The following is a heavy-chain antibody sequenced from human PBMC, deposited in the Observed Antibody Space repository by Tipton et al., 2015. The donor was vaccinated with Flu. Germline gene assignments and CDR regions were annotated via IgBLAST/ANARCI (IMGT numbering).Heavy chain of an antibody. CDR1: GFTFSTYW. Sequence: SLRLSCAASGFTFSTYWMHWVRQAPGKGLVWVSRISSDGSSTIYADSVKGRFSISRDNTKNSLYLQMNNLRAEDTAVYFCVGGSGWLSDHWGQGTLATVSS. D-gene: IGHD6-19*01. J-gene: IGHJ4*02. CDR3: VGGSGWLSDH. CDR2: ISSDGSST. V-gene: IGHV3-74*01.